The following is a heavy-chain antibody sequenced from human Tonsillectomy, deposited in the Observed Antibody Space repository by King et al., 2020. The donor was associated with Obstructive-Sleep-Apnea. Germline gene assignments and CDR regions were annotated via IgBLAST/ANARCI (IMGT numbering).Heavy chain of an antibody. CDR3: AREGDIVVVPAANMDV. D-gene: IGHD2-2*01. CDR1: GGSISSSSYY. J-gene: IGHJ6*02. V-gene: IGHV4-39*07. Sequence: LQLQESGPGLVKPSETLSLTCTVSGGSISSSSYYWGWIRQPPGKGLGWIGSIYYSGSTYYNPSLQSRVTISVDTSKNQFSLKLSSVTAADTAVYYCAREGDIVVVPAANMDVWGQGTTVTVSS. CDR2: IYYSGST.